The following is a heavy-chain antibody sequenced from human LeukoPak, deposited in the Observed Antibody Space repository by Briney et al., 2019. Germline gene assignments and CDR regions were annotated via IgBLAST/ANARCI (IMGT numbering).Heavy chain of an antibody. CDR2: IKGDESAR. V-gene: IGHV3-7*01. CDR3: ARYVVGSLDY. J-gene: IGHJ4*02. D-gene: IGHD1-26*01. CDR1: GFTFSTYW. Sequence: PGGSLRLSCAASGFTFSTYWMAWVRQAPGKGLEWVANIKGDESARHQADSVKGRFTISRDNTQNSVYLQMSSLRGEDTAVYYCARYVVGSLDYWGQGTLVTVSS.